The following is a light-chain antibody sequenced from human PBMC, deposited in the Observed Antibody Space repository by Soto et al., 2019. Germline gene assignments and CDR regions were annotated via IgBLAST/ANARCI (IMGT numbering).Light chain of an antibody. CDR3: QQYGSSAPIT. CDR2: GAS. Sequence: IVLTQSPGTLSLSPGERATLSCRASQSVSSSYLAWYQQKPGQAPGLLIYGASTRATGIPDRFSGSGSETDFTLTISGLEPEDFALYYCQQYGSSAPITFGQGTKVDIK. CDR1: QSVSSSY. J-gene: IGKJ1*01. V-gene: IGKV3-20*01.